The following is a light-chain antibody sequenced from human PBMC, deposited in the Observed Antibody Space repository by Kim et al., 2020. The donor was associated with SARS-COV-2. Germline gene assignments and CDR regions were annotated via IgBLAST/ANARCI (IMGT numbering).Light chain of an antibody. CDR2: WAS. V-gene: IGKV4-1*01. CDR1: HRLLYSSENKNY. Sequence: ASSNCKSSHRLLYSSENKNYLTWYQQKPGQPPKLLIYWASTRQAGVPDRFSGSGYGTDFTLTIDSLQAEDVAVYFCQQYYLTPRTFGQGTKVDIK. J-gene: IGKJ1*01. CDR3: QQYYLTPRT.